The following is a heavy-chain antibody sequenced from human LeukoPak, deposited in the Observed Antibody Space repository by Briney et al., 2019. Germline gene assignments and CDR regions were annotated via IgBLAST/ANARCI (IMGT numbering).Heavy chain of an antibody. Sequence: GGSLRLSCAVSGFSFNNAWVGWVRQAPGKGLEWVGRIKAKTDGGTADYAAPVKGRFTISRDDSKNTAFLQMDSLKIEDTAVYFCSTGGGTNDFWGQGALVTVSS. V-gene: IGHV3-15*01. CDR2: IKAKTDGGTA. D-gene: IGHD1-1*01. CDR1: GFSFNNAW. CDR3: STGGGTNDF. J-gene: IGHJ4*02.